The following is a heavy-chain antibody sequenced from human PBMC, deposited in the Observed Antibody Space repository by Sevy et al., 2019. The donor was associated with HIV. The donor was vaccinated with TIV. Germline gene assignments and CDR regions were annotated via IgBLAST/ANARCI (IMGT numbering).Heavy chain of an antibody. CDR1: GGSISSYY. J-gene: IGHJ5*02. D-gene: IGHD3-10*01. V-gene: IGHV4-59*01. CDR3: ARAHYYGSGSYYQFDP. Sequence: SETLSLTCTVSGGSISSYYWSWIRQPPVKGLEWIGYIYYSGSTNYNPSLKSRVTISVDTSKNQFSLKLSSVTAADTAVYYCARAHYYGSGSYYQFDPWGQGTLVTVSS. CDR2: IYYSGST.